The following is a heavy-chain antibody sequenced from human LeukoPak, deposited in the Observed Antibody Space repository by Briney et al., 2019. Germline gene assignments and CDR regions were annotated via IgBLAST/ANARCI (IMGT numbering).Heavy chain of an antibody. CDR3: ARHLSSSWYSVNWFDP. J-gene: IGHJ5*02. CDR1: GGSFSGYY. D-gene: IGHD6-13*01. V-gene: IGHV4-34*01. Sequence: SETLSLTCAVYGGSFSGYYWSWIRQPPGKGLEWIGSIYYSGSTYYNPSLKSRVTISVDTSKNQFSLKLSSVTAADTAVYYCARHLSSSWYSVNWFDPWGQGTLVTVSS. CDR2: IYYSGST.